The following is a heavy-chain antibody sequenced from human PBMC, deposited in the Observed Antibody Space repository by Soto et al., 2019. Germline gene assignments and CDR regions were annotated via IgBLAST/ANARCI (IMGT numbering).Heavy chain of an antibody. V-gene: IGHV5-10-1*01. CDR1: GYTFLSFW. CDR3: SRRYCSRAACYSDS. CDR2: IDPGDASA. J-gene: IGHJ4*02. Sequence: PGGSLKSSCHGAGYTFLSFWIGWVRQVPGKGLDWGGRIDPGDASATYSTTFQGHVTISADRSTSRAYLQWRSLRASDTGIYFWSRRYCSRAACYSDSWGQGSLVTVSS. D-gene: IGHD2-2*01.